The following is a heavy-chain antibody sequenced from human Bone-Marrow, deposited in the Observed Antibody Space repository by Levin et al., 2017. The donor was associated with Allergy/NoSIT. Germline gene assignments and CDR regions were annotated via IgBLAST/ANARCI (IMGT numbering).Heavy chain of an antibody. D-gene: IGHD6-13*01. J-gene: IGHJ4*02. Sequence: PSETLSLTCAVYGGSFSGYYWSWIRQPPGKGLEWIGESNHSGSTNYNPSLKSRVTISVDTSKNQFSLKLSSVTAADTAVYYCARFAGYSSSWYDGFDYWGQGTLVTVSS. CDR1: GGSFSGYY. CDR3: ARFAGYSSSWYDGFDY. V-gene: IGHV4-34*01. CDR2: SNHSGST.